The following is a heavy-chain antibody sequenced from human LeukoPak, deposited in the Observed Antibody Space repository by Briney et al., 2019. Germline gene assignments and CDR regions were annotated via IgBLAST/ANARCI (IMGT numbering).Heavy chain of an antibody. CDR2: ISSNGGST. V-gene: IGHV3-64*01. D-gene: IGHD6-6*01. J-gene: IGHJ4*02. Sequence: PGGSLRLSCAASGFTFSSYAMYWVRQAPGQGLECVSTISSNGGSTSYANSVKGRFTISRDDSKNTLYLQMGSLGADDMAVYYCATSSLDYWGQGTLVTVSS. CDR3: ATSSLDY. CDR1: GFTFSSYA.